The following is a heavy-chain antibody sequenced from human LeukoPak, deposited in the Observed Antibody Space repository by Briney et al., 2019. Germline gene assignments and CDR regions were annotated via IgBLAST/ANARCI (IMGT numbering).Heavy chain of an antibody. Sequence: ASVKVSCKASGYTFTSYYMHWVRQAPGQGLEWMGIINPSGGSTSYAQKFQGRVTMTRDMSTSTVYMELSSLRSEDTAVYYCARDPNYYGSGSYYIENWFDPWGQGTLVTVSS. V-gene: IGHV1-46*01. D-gene: IGHD3-10*01. J-gene: IGHJ5*02. CDR3: ARDPNYYGSGSYYIENWFDP. CDR2: INPSGGST. CDR1: GYTFTSYY.